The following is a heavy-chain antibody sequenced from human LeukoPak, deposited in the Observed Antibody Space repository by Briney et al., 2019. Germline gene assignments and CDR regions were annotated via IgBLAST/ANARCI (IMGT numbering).Heavy chain of an antibody. V-gene: IGHV1-8*01. D-gene: IGHD1-26*01. CDR2: MNPNSGNT. J-gene: IGHJ4*02. Sequence: GASVKVSCKASGYTFTSYDINWVRQATGQGLEWMGWMNPNSGNTGYAQKFQGRVTMTRNTSISTAYMELSSLRSEDTAVYYCARGFLGAQWELQDMGGYYFDYWGQGTLVTVSS. CDR3: ARGFLGAQWELQDMGGYYFDY. CDR1: GYTFTSYD.